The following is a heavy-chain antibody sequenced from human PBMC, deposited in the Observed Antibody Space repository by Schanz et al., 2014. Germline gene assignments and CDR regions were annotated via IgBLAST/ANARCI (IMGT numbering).Heavy chain of an antibody. CDR2: VSRSTPDI. Sequence: EVQLVESGGGLVQPGGSLKLSCAASGLIFSNYVMSWVRQAPGKGLEWVSYVSRSTPDIYYADSVKGRFTMSRDNAKNSVFLQMNSLRAEDTAVYYCARKVVATIGGYYDNWGQGTLVIVSS. J-gene: IGHJ4*02. CDR1: GLIFSNYV. CDR3: ARKVVATIGGYYDN. D-gene: IGHD5-12*01. V-gene: IGHV3-48*01.